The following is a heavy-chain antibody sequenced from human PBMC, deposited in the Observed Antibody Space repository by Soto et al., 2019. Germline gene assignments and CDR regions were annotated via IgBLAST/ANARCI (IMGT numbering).Heavy chain of an antibody. CDR3: ARAFDDSSGYYGGLGY. V-gene: IGHV4-30-4*01. CDR1: GVSIRSGDYY. CDR2: IYYTGST. Sequence: QVQLQESGPGLVKPSQTLSLTCTVSGVSIRSGDYYWSWIRQPPGKGLEWIGYIYYTGSTYYNPSLKSRLTISVESSKNQISLKLSSVTAADTAVYYCARAFDDSSGYYGGLGYWGQGTLVTVSS. D-gene: IGHD3-22*01. J-gene: IGHJ4*02.